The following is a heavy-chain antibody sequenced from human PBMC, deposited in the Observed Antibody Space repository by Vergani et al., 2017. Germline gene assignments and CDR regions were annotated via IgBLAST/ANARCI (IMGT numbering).Heavy chain of an antibody. D-gene: IGHD5-24*01. V-gene: IGHV1-18*01. CDR1: GYTFTSYG. Sequence: QVQLVQSGAEVKKPGASVKVSCKASGYTFTSYGISWVRQAPGQGLEWMGWISAYNGNTNYAQKLQGRVTMTTDTSKSTAYMELRSLRSDDTAVYYCARDRGRWLQFVEPRVDYWGQGTLVTVSS. CDR2: ISAYNGNT. J-gene: IGHJ4*02. CDR3: ARDRGRWLQFVEPRVDY.